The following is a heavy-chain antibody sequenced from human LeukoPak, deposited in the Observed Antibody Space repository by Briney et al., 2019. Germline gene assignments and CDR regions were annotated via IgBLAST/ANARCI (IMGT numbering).Heavy chain of an antibody. CDR3: ASGSYFDY. J-gene: IGHJ4*02. D-gene: IGHD1-26*01. Sequence: SETLSLSCTVSGGSISSSSYYWGWIRQPPGKGLEWIGSIYYSGSTYYNPSLKSRVTISVDTSKNQFSLKLSSVTAADTAVYYCASGSYFDYWGQGTLVTVSS. V-gene: IGHV4-39*07. CDR2: IYYSGST. CDR1: GGSISSSSYY.